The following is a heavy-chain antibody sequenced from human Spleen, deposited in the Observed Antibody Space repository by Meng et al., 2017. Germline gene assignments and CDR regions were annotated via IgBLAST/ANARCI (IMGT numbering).Heavy chain of an antibody. V-gene: IGHV1-69*13. Sequence: SVKVSCKASGGTFSTYAISWVRQAPGQGLEWMGRIIPIFGTANYAQNFQGRVTITADESTSTAYMELSSLGFEDTAVYYCARMYDSSGNLDYWGQGTLVTVSS. J-gene: IGHJ4*02. CDR1: GGTFSTYA. D-gene: IGHD3-22*01. CDR2: IIPIFGTA. CDR3: ARMYDSSGNLDY.